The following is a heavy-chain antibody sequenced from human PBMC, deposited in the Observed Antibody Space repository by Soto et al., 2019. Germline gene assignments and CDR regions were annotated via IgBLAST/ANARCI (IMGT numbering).Heavy chain of an antibody. J-gene: IGHJ2*01. CDR2: ISYDGSNK. CDR1: GFTVSSYG. V-gene: IGHV3-30*18. CDR3: AKDPTSRSIVPLLWYFDL. Sequence: QVQLVESGGGVVQPGRSLRLSCAASGFTVSSYGMHWVRQAPGKGLEWVAVISYDGSNKYYADSVKGRFSISRDNSKNTLYLKMNSLRAWHTAVYYCAKDPTSRSIVPLLWYFDLLGRGTLVTVSS. D-gene: IGHD2-2*01.